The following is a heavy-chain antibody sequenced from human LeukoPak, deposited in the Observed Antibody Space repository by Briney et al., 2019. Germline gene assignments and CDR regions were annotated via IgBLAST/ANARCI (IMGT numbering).Heavy chain of an antibody. CDR3: AREKLYTSSWGFQH. V-gene: IGHV4-31*03. CDR2: IYYSGST. D-gene: IGHD6-13*01. Sequence: PSETLSLTCTVSGGSISSGGYYWSWIRQHPGKGLEWIGYIYYSGSTYYNPSLKSRVTISVDTSKNQFSLKLSSVTAADTAVYYCAREKLYTSSWGFQHWGQGTLVIVSS. CDR1: GGSISSGGYY. J-gene: IGHJ1*01.